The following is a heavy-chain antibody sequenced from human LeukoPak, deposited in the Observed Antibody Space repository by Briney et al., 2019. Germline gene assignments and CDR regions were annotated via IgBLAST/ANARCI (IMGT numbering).Heavy chain of an antibody. CDR1: GGSFSGYY. D-gene: IGHD3-10*01. V-gene: IGHV4-34*01. Sequence: SETLSLTCAVYGGSFSGYYWSWIRQPPGKGLEWIGEINHSGSTNYNPSLKSRVTMSVDTSKNQFSLKLSSVTAADTAVYYCARGPVGVKNWFDPWGQGTLVTVSS. CDR2: INHSGST. CDR3: ARGPVGVKNWFDP. J-gene: IGHJ5*02.